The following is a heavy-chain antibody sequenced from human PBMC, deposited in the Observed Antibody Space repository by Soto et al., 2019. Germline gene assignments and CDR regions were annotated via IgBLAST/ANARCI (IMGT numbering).Heavy chain of an antibody. V-gene: IGHV1-69*01. CDR2: IIPIFGTA. Sequence: QVQLVQSGAEVKKPGSSVKVSCKASGGTFSSYAISWVRQAPGQGLEWMGGIIPIFGTANYAQKFQGRVTITADESTSTAYMELSSLRSEDTAVYYCARARTYTYYYDSSGYYDDYWGQGTLVTVSS. J-gene: IGHJ4*02. CDR3: ARARTYTYYYDSSGYYDDY. CDR1: GGTFSSYA. D-gene: IGHD3-22*01.